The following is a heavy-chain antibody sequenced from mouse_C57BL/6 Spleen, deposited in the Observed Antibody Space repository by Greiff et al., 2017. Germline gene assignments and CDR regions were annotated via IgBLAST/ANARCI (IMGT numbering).Heavy chain of an antibody. CDR3: ATTGTDAMDY. D-gene: IGHD4-1*02. Sequence: EVKLVESGPELVKPGASVKISCKASGYSFTGYYMNWVKQSPEKSLEWIGEINPSTGGTTYNQKFKAKATLTVDKSSSTAYMQLKSLTSEDSAVYYCATTGTDAMDYWGQGTSVTVSS. V-gene: IGHV1-42*01. CDR1: GYSFTGYY. CDR2: INPSTGGT. J-gene: IGHJ4*01.